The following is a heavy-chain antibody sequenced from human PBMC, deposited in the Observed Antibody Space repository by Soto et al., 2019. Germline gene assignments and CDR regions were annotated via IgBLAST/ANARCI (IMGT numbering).Heavy chain of an antibody. CDR2: IVVGSGNT. J-gene: IGHJ6*02. CDR1: GFTFTSSA. Sequence: SVKVSCKASGFTFTSSAVQWVRQARGQRLEWVGWIVVGSGNTNYAQKFQERVTITRDMSTSTAYMELNSLRAEDTAVYYCARDRPDPEGEAAAGTPYGMDVWGQGTTVTVSS. D-gene: IGHD6-13*01. CDR3: ARDRPDPEGEAAAGTPYGMDV. V-gene: IGHV1-58*01.